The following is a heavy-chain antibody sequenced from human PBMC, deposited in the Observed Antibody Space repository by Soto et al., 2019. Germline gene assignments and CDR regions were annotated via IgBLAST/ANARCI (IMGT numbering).Heavy chain of an antibody. V-gene: IGHV3-74*01. CDR2: INPDGSST. CDR3: ARKGEVIGLKY. J-gene: IGHJ4*02. D-gene: IGHD3-16*01. Sequence: EVQLVESGGGLVQPGGSLRVSCAASGFIFNDYWLHWVRQAPGKGLEWLSRINPDGSSTDYADSVKGRFTVSRDNAKNTLYLQMNSLRAEDTAVYYCARKGEVIGLKYWGQGTLVTVSS. CDR1: GFIFNDYW.